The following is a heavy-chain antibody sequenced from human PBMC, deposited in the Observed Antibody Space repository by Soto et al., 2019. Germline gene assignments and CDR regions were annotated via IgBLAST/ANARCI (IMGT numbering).Heavy chain of an antibody. Sequence: ASVKVSCKASGYTFTGYYMHWVRQAPGQGLEWMGWINPNSGGTNYAQKFQGWVTMTRDTSISTAYMELSRLRSDDTAVYYCAREKGRRYCTHGVCYGPSYYYYGMDVWGQGTTVTVSS. J-gene: IGHJ6*02. D-gene: IGHD2-8*01. CDR3: AREKGRRYCTHGVCYGPSYYYYGMDV. CDR1: GYTFTGYY. V-gene: IGHV1-2*04. CDR2: INPNSGGT.